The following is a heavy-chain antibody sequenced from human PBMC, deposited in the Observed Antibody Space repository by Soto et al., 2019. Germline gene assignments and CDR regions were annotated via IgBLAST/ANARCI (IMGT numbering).Heavy chain of an antibody. D-gene: IGHD2-8*02. V-gene: IGHV4-4*02. Sequence: SETLSLTCAASGASIGSGGWWSWVRQPPGKGLEWIAEIFHDGNTNYSPSLKSRVTISVDKSQNQFSLNVYSVTAADTAVYYCARHEGWTGPDQWGQGTLVTVSS. CDR1: GASIGSGGW. J-gene: IGHJ5*02. CDR2: IFHDGNT. CDR3: ARHEGWTGPDQ.